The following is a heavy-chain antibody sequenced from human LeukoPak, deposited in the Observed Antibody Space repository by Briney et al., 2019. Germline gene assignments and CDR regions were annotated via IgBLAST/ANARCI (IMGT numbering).Heavy chain of an antibody. CDR3: ARGVAGITGTTAWFDP. Sequence: ASVKASCKASGYTFTGYYMHWVRQAPGQGVEWMGWINPNSSGTNYAQKFQGRVTMTRDTSISTAYMELSRLRSDDTAVYYCARGVAGITGTTAWFDPWGEGTLVTVSS. CDR1: GYTFTGYY. CDR2: INPNSSGT. D-gene: IGHD1-7*01. J-gene: IGHJ5*02. V-gene: IGHV1-2*02.